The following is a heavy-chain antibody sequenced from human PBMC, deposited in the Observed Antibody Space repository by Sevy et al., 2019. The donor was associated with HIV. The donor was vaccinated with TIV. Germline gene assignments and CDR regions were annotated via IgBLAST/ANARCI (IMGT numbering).Heavy chain of an antibody. V-gene: IGHV1-18*01. CDR3: ARAALQGAVIVIPAYGMDV. D-gene: IGHD2-21*01. CDR2: ISAYTGHT. J-gene: IGHJ6*02. Sequence: ASVKVSCKTSGYNFITYGISWVRQAPGQGLEWMGWISAYTGHTTYAQRLQDRVTMTTDTSTSTSWMELRSLRSEDPAVYNGARAALQGAVIVIPAYGMDVWGQGTTVTVSS. CDR1: GYNFITYG.